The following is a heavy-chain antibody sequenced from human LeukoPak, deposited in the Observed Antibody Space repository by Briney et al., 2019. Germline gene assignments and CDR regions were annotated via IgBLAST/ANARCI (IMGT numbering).Heavy chain of an antibody. J-gene: IGHJ4*02. V-gene: IGHV1-2*02. CDR1: GYTFTGYY. Sequence: EASVTVSCTASGYTFTGYYMHWVRQAPGQGLEWMGWINPNSGGTNYAQKFQGRVTMTRDTSISTAYMELSRLRSDDTAVYYCARDYYDSSGYYSGIHFDYWGQGTLVTVSS. CDR2: INPNSGGT. CDR3: ARDYYDSSGYYSGIHFDY. D-gene: IGHD3-22*01.